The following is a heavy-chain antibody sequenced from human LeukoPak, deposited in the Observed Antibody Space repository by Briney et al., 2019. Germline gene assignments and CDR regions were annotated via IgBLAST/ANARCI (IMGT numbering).Heavy chain of an antibody. D-gene: IGHD6-13*01. Sequence: ASVKVSCKASGYTFSTYDINWVRQATGQGLEWMGWMNPNSGDTTYAQKFQGRVTLTRNTSISTAYMDLSSLRSEDTAVYYCARGSSSTNWYSFSWRAPFAPWGQGTLVTVSS. CDR1: GYTFSTYD. V-gene: IGHV1-8*01. J-gene: IGHJ5*02. CDR3: ARGSSSTNWYSFSWRAPFAP. CDR2: MNPNSGDT.